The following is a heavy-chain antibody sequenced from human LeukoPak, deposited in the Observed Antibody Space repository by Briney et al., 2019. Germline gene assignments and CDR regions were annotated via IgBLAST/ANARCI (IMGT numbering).Heavy chain of an antibody. V-gene: IGHV4-34*01. CDR2: INDSGST. CDR3: ARRYCSGGSCYSDRGAFDI. J-gene: IGHJ3*02. Sequence: SETLSLTCAVYGGSFSGYYWSWIRQPPGKGLEWIGEINDSGSTNYNPSLKSRVTISVDTSKNQFSLKLSSVTAADTAVYYCARRYCSGGSCYSDRGAFDIWGQGTMVTVSS. CDR1: GGSFSGYY. D-gene: IGHD2-15*01.